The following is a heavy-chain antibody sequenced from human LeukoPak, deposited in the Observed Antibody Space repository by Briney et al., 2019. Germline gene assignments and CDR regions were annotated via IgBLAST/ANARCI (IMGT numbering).Heavy chain of an antibody. CDR3: ARQTSYYYDSSGYPYYFDY. CDR2: ISYSGST. CDR1: GGSISNYY. V-gene: IGHV4-59*12. J-gene: IGHJ4*02. D-gene: IGHD3-22*01. Sequence: SETLSLTCTVSGGSISNYYWSWIRQPPGKGLEWIGYISYSGSTNYNPSLKSRVTISVDTSKNQFSLKLSSVTAADTAVYYCARQTSYYYDSSGYPYYFDYWGQGTLVTVSS.